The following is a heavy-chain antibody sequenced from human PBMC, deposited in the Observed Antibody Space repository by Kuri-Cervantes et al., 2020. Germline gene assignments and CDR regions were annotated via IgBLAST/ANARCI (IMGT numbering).Heavy chain of an antibody. Sequence: GESLKISCAASGFTFDDYAMHWVRQAPGKGLVWVSRINSDGSSTYYADSVKGRSTISRDNSKNTLYLQMNSLRAEDTAVYYCARDYSSGWYGMDVWGQGTTVTVSS. J-gene: IGHJ6*02. V-gene: IGHV3-74*01. CDR2: INSDGSST. CDR1: GFTFDDYA. CDR3: ARDYSSGWYGMDV. D-gene: IGHD6-19*01.